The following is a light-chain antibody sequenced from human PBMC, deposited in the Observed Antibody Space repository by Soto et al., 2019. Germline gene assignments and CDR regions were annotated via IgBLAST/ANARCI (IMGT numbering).Light chain of an antibody. CDR2: DAS. J-gene: IGKJ5*01. CDR3: QQYDNLPIT. V-gene: IGKV1-33*01. Sequence: DLQMTQSPSSLSASVGDRVTITCQASQDISNYLNWYQQKPGKAPKLLIYDASNLETGVPSRFSGSGSGTDFTFTISSLQPEDIATYYCQQYDNLPITFGQGTRLVIK. CDR1: QDISNY.